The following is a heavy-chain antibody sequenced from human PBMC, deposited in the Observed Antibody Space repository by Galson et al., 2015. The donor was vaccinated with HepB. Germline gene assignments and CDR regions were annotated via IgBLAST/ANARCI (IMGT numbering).Heavy chain of an antibody. CDR1: GFTFDDYT. J-gene: IGHJ4*02. Sequence: SLRLSCAASGFTFDDYTMHWVRQAPGKGLEWVSLISWDGGSTYYADSVKGRFTISRDNSKNSLYLQMNSLRAEDTAVYYCARRYSGSYPDYWGQGTLVTVSS. D-gene: IGHD1-26*01. V-gene: IGHV3-43*01. CDR2: ISWDGGST. CDR3: ARRYSGSYPDY.